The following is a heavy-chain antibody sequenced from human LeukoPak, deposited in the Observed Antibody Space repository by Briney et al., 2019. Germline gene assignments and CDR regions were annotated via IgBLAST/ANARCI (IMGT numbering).Heavy chain of an antibody. CDR3: ARDHSSSWYGHLYYFDY. V-gene: IGHV1-3*01. Sequence: ASVKVSCKASGYTFTSYAIHWVRQAPGQRLEWMGWISAGNGNTKYSQNFQGRVTFISNTSATTAFMELSSLRSEDAAVYYCARDHSSSWYGHLYYFDYWGQGTLVTVSS. CDR2: ISAGNGNT. J-gene: IGHJ4*02. CDR1: GYTFTSYA. D-gene: IGHD6-13*01.